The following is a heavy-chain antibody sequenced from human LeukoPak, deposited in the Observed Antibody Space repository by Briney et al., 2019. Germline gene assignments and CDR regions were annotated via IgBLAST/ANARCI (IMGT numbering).Heavy chain of an antibody. CDR2: INSDGSRT. CDR1: GFTFSRHW. D-gene: IGHD6-19*01. V-gene: IGHV3-74*01. Sequence: GGSLRLSCAASGFTFSRHWMHWVRQAPGKGLVWVSRINSDGSRTNYADSAKGRFTISRDNAKNTLYLQMNSLRAEDTAVYYCARGSAKGGRGLQWLVQGVNDYWGQGTLVTVSS. J-gene: IGHJ4*02. CDR3: ARGSAKGGRGLQWLVQGVNDY.